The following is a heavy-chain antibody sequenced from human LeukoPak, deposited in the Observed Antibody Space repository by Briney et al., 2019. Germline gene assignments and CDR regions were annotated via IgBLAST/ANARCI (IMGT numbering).Heavy chain of an antibody. CDR3: ARIYSSGWYGTFFY. CDR2: ISAYNGNT. D-gene: IGHD6-19*01. CDR1: GYTFTSYG. V-gene: IGHV1-18*01. Sequence: ASVKVSCKASGYTFTSYGISWVRQAPGQGLEWMGWISAYNGNTNYAQKLQGRVTMTTDTSTSTAYMELRSLRSDDTAVYYCARIYSSGWYGTFFYWGQGTLVTVSS. J-gene: IGHJ4*02.